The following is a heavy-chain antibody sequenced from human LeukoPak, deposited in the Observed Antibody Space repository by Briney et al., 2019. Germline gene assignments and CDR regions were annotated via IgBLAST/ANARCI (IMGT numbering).Heavy chain of an antibody. CDR3: ATPRGTVATGAVY. J-gene: IGHJ4*02. CDR2: ISGSGTNT. Sequence: GGSLRLSCVASGFTFRSYAMSWVRQAPGKGLEWVSAISGSGTNTYYADAVKGRFTISRDNSKNTLYLQMNNLSAEDTAVYYCATPRGTVATGAVYWGQGTLVTVSS. V-gene: IGHV3-23*01. CDR1: GFTFRSYA. D-gene: IGHD4-23*01.